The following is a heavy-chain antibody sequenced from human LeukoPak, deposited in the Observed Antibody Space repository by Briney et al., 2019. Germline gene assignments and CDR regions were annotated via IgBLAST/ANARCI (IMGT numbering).Heavy chain of an antibody. V-gene: IGHV3-23*01. Sequence: GGSLTLSCAGSGFTFSSYAMSWVRQAPGQGLEWVSVISDSGDYTSYADPVRGRFTISRDNSRNTLYLQMISLRPEDTAVYYCAKDTSIGKYCTNGVCSPFDYWGQGTLVTVSS. J-gene: IGHJ4*02. CDR2: ISDSGDYT. D-gene: IGHD2-8*01. CDR1: GFTFSSYA. CDR3: AKDTSIGKYCTNGVCSPFDY.